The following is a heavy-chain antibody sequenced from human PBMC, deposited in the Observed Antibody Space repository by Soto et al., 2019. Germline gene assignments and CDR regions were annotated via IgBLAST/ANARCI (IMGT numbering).Heavy chain of an antibody. J-gene: IGHJ4*02. CDR3: ARDRYPFDY. Sequence: GGSLRLSCAASGFTFSSYVMHWVRQAPGKGLEWVALISYDGSNKYYADSVKGRFTISRDNSKNTLYLQMNSLRAEDTAVYYCARDRYPFDYWGQGTLVTVSS. V-gene: IGHV3-30*03. CDR1: GFTFSSYV. D-gene: IGHD1-26*01. CDR2: ISYDGSNK.